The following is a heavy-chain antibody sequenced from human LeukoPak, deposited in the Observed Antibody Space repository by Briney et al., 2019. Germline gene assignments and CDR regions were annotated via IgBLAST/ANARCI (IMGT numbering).Heavy chain of an antibody. V-gene: IGHV4-59*01. D-gene: IGHD1-1*01. CDR3: ARDRHQLTSRTTGYNWFDL. CDR2: FYSNGRT. CDR1: GGSISSFH. J-gene: IGHJ5*02. Sequence: PSETLSLTCDVSGGSISSFHWSWIRQPPGEGLEWMLSFYSNGRTNYNPSLKSRVPTSVDTSKNQFSLTLTSVTAADTAFYYCARDRHQLTSRTTGYNWFDLWGPGTLVTASS.